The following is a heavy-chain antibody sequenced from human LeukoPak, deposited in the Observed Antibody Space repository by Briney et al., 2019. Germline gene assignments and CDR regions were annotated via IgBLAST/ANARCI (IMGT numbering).Heavy chain of an antibody. J-gene: IGHJ3*02. D-gene: IGHD3-22*01. CDR3: ARPCYYDSSGYDAFDI. Sequence: GESLKISCKGSGYSFTSYWLGWVRQMPGKGLEWMGIIYPGDSDTRYSPSFQGQVTISADKSISTPYLQWSSLKASDTAMYYCARPCYYDSSGYDAFDIWGQGTMVTVSS. CDR2: IYPGDSDT. V-gene: IGHV5-51*01. CDR1: GYSFTSYW.